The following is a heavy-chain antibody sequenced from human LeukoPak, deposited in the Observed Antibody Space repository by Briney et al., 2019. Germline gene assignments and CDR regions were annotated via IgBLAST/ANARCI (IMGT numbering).Heavy chain of an antibody. CDR3: AKGGAYSGYDKFVY. Sequence: GSLRLSCAASGFTFSSSAMSWVRQAPGKGLEWVSTISGSGDRTYYADSVKGRFTISRDNSKNTLFLHMNSLRAEDTAVYYCAKGGAYSGYDKFVYWGQGTLVTVSS. V-gene: IGHV3-23*01. CDR2: ISGSGDRT. J-gene: IGHJ4*02. D-gene: IGHD5-12*01. CDR1: GFTFSSSA.